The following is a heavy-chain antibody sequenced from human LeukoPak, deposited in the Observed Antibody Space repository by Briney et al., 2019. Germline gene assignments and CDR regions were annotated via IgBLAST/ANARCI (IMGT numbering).Heavy chain of an antibody. Sequence: SVKVSCKASGYTFTTYAISWVRQAPGQGLEWTGRIIPIFGTANYAQKFQGRVTITTDESTSPAYMELSSLRSEDTAVYYCAGFYGSGSYYNGGYNWFDPWGQGTLVTVSS. D-gene: IGHD3-10*01. CDR1: GYTFTTYA. CDR3: AGFYGSGSYYNGGYNWFDP. V-gene: IGHV1-69*05. CDR2: IIPIFGTA. J-gene: IGHJ5*02.